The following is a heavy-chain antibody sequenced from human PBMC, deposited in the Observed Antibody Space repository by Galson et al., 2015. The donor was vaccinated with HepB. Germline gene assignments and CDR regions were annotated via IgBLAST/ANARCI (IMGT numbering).Heavy chain of an antibody. CDR1: GFSVSSHY. J-gene: IGHJ6*03. D-gene: IGHD6-6*01. CDR3: ARELGEYSYSLVRYYYYMDV. Sequence: SLRLSCAAAGFSVSSHYMTWVRQAPGKGLEWVSVIYRSGSTYYAGSVKGRFTISRDNSKNTVYLQMNSLRAEDTAIYYCARELGEYSYSLVRYYYYMDVWGKGTTVTVSS. V-gene: IGHV3-53*01. CDR2: IYRSGST.